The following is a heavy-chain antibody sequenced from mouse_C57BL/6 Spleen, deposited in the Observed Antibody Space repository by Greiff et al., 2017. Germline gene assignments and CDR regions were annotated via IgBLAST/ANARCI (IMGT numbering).Heavy chain of an antibody. D-gene: IGHD4-1*01. J-gene: IGHJ2*01. CDR1: GYTFTSYW. V-gene: IGHV1-59*01. CDR2: IDPSDSYT. CDR3: ARCGTGTYYFDY. Sequence: VQLQQPGAELVRPGTSVTLSCKASGYTFTSYWMHWVKQRPGQGLEWIGVIDPSDSYTNYNQKFKGKATLTVDTSSSTAYMQLSRLTSEDSAVYYCARCGTGTYYFDYWGQGTTLTVSS.